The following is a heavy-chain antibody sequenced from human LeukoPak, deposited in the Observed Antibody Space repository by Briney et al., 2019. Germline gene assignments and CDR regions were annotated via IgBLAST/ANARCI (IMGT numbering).Heavy chain of an antibody. CDR3: ARHEDPPPHTAMAS. V-gene: IGHV4-34*01. CDR2: INHSGST. Sequence: PSETLSLTCAVYGASFSGYYWSWIRQPPGKGLEWIGEINHSGSTNYNPSLKSRVTISVDTSKNQFSLKLSSVTAADTAVYYCARHEDPPPHTAMASWGQGTLVTVSS. J-gene: IGHJ5*02. D-gene: IGHD5-18*01. CDR1: GASFSGYY.